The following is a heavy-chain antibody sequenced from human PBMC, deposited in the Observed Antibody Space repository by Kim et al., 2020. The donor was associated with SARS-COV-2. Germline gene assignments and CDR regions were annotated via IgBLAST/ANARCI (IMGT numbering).Heavy chain of an antibody. J-gene: IGHJ2*01. CDR3: AKGPYCGGDCFIDYWYFDL. D-gene: IGHD2-21*01. V-gene: IGHV3-30*02. Sequence: GRFTISRDNSKNTLYLQMNSLRAEDTAVYYCAKGPYCGGDCFIDYWYFDLWGRGTLVTVSS.